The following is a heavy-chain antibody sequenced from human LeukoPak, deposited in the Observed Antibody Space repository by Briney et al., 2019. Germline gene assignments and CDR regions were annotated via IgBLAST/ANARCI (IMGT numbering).Heavy chain of an antibody. D-gene: IGHD6-19*01. CDR3: AKSRSGAVSGTLHFDY. Sequence: GGSLRLPCAASGFTFSNYAMSWVRQAPGKGLEWVSAISGSGGSTYYADSVKGRFTISRDNSKNTLYLQMNSLRAEDTAVYYCAKSRSGAVSGTLHFDYWGQGTLVTVSS. CDR1: GFTFSNYA. V-gene: IGHV3-23*01. CDR2: ISGSGGST. J-gene: IGHJ4*02.